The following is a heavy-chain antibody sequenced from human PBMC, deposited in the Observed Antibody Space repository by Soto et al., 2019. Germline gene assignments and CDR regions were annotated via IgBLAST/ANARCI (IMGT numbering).Heavy chain of an antibody. CDR2: ISGYNGNT. D-gene: IGHD3-22*01. Sequence: QIQLVQSGTEVKRSGASVKVSCKTSGYSFTTYGLSWVRQAPGRGLEWVGWISGYNGNTNYAQKFQGTVILTTDTPTTTVYMEIKSLSSDDTAVYYCVRDTYYYHSSGPAPFEYWGQGTQVTVS. CDR1: GYSFTTYG. CDR3: VRDTYYYHSSGPAPFEY. V-gene: IGHV1-18*01. J-gene: IGHJ4*02.